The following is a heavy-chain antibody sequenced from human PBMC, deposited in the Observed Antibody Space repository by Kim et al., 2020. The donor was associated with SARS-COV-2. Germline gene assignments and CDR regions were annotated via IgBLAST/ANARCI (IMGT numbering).Heavy chain of an antibody. J-gene: IGHJ3*02. D-gene: IGHD3-10*01. CDR3: ARKEEYYYGSGSLAFDI. V-gene: IGHV4-31*02. Sequence: LQSRVTISVDTSKNQFSLKLSSVTAADTAVYYCARKEEYYYGSGSLAFDIWGQGTMVTVSS.